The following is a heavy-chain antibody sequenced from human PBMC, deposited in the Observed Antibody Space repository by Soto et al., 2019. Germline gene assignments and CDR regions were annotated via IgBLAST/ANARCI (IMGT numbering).Heavy chain of an antibody. D-gene: IGHD4-17*01. CDR3: AREREDMTTVTTELDY. V-gene: IGHV3-11*01. CDR1: GFTFSDYY. CDR2: ISSSGSTI. Sequence: GGSLRLSCAASGFTFSDYYMSWIRQAPGKGLEWVSYISSSGSTIYYADSVKGRFTISRDNAKNSLYLQMNSLRAEDTAVYYCAREREDMTTVTTELDYWGQGTLVTVSS. J-gene: IGHJ4*02.